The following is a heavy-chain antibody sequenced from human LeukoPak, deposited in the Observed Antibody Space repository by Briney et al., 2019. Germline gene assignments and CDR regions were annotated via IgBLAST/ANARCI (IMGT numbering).Heavy chain of an antibody. Sequence: PGGSLRLSCAASGSTFSSYAMSWVRQAPGKGLEWVSVIYSSGSTYYADSVKGRFTISRDNSKNTLHLQMNTLRAEDTAVYYCASRIATAGSVDYWGQGTLVTVSS. V-gene: IGHV3-23*05. CDR2: IYSSGST. J-gene: IGHJ4*02. CDR3: ASRIATAGSVDY. CDR1: GSTFSSYA. D-gene: IGHD6-13*01.